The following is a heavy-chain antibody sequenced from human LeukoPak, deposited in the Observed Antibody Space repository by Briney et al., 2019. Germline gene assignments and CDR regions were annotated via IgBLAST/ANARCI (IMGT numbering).Heavy chain of an antibody. D-gene: IGHD6-13*01. V-gene: IGHV4-4*07. CDR1: GGSISSYY. CDR2: IYTSGST. Sequence: SETLSLTCTVSGGSISSYYWSWIRQPAGKGLEWIGRIYTSGSTNYNPSLKSRVTISVDKSKNQFSLELSSVTAADTAVYYCARVLSSWQFDYWGQGTLVTVSS. CDR3: ARVLSSWQFDY. J-gene: IGHJ4*02.